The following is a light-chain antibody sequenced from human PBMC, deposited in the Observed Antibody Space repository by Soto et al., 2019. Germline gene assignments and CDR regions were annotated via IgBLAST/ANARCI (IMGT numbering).Light chain of an antibody. V-gene: IGKV1-12*01. J-gene: IGKJ4*01. CDR1: QGISIW. CDR2: AAS. Sequence: DIQITQSPSAVSASVVDRVTITFRASQGISIWLAWYQHKPGKAPKLLIYAASSLKTGVPSRFSGSGSGREFTLTISSLQPEDFATYYCQKANSFPVNFGGGTKVDIK. CDR3: QKANSFPVN.